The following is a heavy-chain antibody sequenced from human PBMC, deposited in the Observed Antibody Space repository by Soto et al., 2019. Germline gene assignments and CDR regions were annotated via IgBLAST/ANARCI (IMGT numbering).Heavy chain of an antibody. J-gene: IGHJ6*02. CDR3: ARGWGYCLSCGFPYLYDMDG. Sequence: GGSLIDSCAASGFTFSTYWMSWVRQAPGKGLEWVANIKEDGSEKYYVDSVEGRFTISRDNAKNSLYLQMNSLRAEDTAVYYCARGWGYCLSCGFPYLYDMDGRGQRTTVSVS. V-gene: IGHV3-7*01. CDR2: IKEDGSEK. CDR1: GFTFSTYW. D-gene: IGHD3-22*01.